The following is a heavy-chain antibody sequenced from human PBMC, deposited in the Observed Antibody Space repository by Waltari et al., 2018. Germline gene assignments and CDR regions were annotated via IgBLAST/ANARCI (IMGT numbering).Heavy chain of an antibody. CDR1: GYSFTSYW. D-gene: IGHD2-21*02. J-gene: IGHJ2*01. Sequence: EVQLVQSGAEVKKPGESLRISCKGSGYSFTSYWISWVRQMPGKGLEWMGRIDPRDSYTNYSPSFQGHVTISAYKSISTAYLQWSSLKASDTAMYYCARLQAAYCGGDCYPHWYFDLWGRGTLVTVSS. CDR3: ARLQAAYCGGDCYPHWYFDL. CDR2: IDPRDSYT. V-gene: IGHV5-10-1*03.